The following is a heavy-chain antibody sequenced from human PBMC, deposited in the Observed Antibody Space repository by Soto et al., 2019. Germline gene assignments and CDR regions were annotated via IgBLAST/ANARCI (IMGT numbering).Heavy chain of an antibody. CDR3: VRGSNGWSGFDP. D-gene: IGHD6-19*01. CDR2: VHPDGSHT. Sequence: GESLKISCAAFGFNFRDYWMYWVRLAPGKGPVWVARVHPDGSHTDHADYVQGRFIVSRDNAKSTLHLQMSGLRVDDTALYFCVRGSNGWSGFDPWGQGTLVTVSS. J-gene: IGHJ5*02. CDR1: GFNFRDYW. V-gene: IGHV3-74*01.